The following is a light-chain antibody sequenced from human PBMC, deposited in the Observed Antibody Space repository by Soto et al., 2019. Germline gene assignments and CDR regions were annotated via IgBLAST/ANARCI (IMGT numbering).Light chain of an antibody. Sequence: EIVLTQSPATLSLSPGERATLSCRASQSVSCYLAWYQQKPGQAPRLLIYGTSTRATGVPDRFSGSGSGTDFTLTINRLEPEDSAVYYCHHYGTSPRTFGHGTKVDIK. CDR1: QSVSCY. CDR3: HHYGTSPRT. J-gene: IGKJ1*01. CDR2: GTS. V-gene: IGKV3-20*01.